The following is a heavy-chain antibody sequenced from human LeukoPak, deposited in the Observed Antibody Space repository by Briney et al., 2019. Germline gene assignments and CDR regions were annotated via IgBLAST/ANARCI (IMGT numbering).Heavy chain of an antibody. J-gene: IGHJ4*02. CDR3: ARTTYYGDSEIGWF. D-gene: IGHD3-10*01. Sequence: SETHPVPRTVSGGSVSSGSYYWSCIRQPPGKGLEWIGYIFYSGNTNYNPSLKSRVTMSVDTSKDQFSLKASSATAADTAVYYCARTTYYGDSEIGWFWGQGPVVTV. V-gene: IGHV4-61*01. CDR1: GGSVSSGSYY. CDR2: IFYSGNT.